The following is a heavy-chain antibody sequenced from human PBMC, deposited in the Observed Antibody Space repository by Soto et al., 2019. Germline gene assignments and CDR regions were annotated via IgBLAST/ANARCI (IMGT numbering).Heavy chain of an antibody. Sequence: SETLSLTCTVSGGSISSYYWSWIRQPPGKGLEWIGYIYYSGSTNYNPSLKSRVTISVDTSKNQFSLKLSSVTAADTAVYYCARDPEVWGNDYWGQGTLVTVSS. CDR1: GGSISSYY. V-gene: IGHV4-59*01. CDR3: ARDPEVWGNDY. CDR2: IYYSGST. J-gene: IGHJ4*02. D-gene: IGHD3-16*01.